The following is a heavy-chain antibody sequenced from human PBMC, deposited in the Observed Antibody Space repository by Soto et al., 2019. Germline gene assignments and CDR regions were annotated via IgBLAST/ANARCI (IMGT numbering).Heavy chain of an antibody. Sequence: SVKVSCKASGGTFSSYAISWVRQAPGQGLEWMGGIIPIFGTANYAQKFQGRVTITADESTSTAYMELSSLRSEDTAVYYCARGHYDILTGPWYLDYWGQGTLVTVSS. CDR2: IIPIFGTA. V-gene: IGHV1-69*13. CDR1: GGTFSSYA. D-gene: IGHD3-9*01. CDR3: ARGHYDILTGPWYLDY. J-gene: IGHJ4*02.